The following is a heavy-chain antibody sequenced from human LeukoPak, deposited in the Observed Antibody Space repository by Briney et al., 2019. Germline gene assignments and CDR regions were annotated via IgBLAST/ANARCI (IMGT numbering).Heavy chain of an antibody. Sequence: GGSLRLSCAASGFTFRDYYMSWIRQAPGKGLEWISYISSSAGTIHYVASVKGRFTISRDNAKNSLYLQMDSLRVEATAVYYCATSVTRRRLDWFIDLWGRGTLVSVSS. V-gene: IGHV3-11*04. D-gene: IGHD4-17*01. CDR3: ATSVTRRRLDWFIDL. CDR2: ISSSAGTI. CDR1: GFTFRDYY. J-gene: IGHJ2*01.